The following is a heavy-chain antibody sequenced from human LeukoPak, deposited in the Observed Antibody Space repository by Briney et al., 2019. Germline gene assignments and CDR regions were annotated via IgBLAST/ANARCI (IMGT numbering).Heavy chain of an antibody. CDR3: AREPDDYSNYLLDY. J-gene: IGHJ4*02. Sequence: ASVKVPCKASVYTFTSYDINWVRQATGQGLGWMGWMNPNSGNTGYAQKFQGRVTMTRNTSISTAYMELSSLRSEDTAVYYCAREPDDYSNYLLDYWGQGTLVTVSS. CDR2: MNPNSGNT. CDR1: VYTFTSYD. D-gene: IGHD4-11*01. V-gene: IGHV1-8*01.